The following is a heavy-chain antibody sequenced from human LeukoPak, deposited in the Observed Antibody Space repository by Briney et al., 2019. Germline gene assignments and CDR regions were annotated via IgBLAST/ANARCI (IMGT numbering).Heavy chain of an antibody. CDR3: ARDYYDSSGYWVDDY. D-gene: IGHD3-22*01. V-gene: IGHV1-69*13. CDR2: IIPIFGTA. CDR1: GGTFSSYA. J-gene: IGHJ4*02. Sequence: EASVKVSCKASGGTFSSYAISWVRQAPGQGLEWMGGIIPIFGTANYAQKFQGRVTITADESTSTAYMELSSLRSEDTAVYYCARDYYDSSGYWVDDYWGQGTLVTVSS.